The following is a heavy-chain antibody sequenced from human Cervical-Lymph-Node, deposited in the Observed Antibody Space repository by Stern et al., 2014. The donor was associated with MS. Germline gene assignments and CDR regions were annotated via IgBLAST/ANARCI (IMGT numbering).Heavy chain of an antibody. CDR2: ISHDSTNK. J-gene: IGHJ3*02. CDR3: AKIPLNRGRTQWI. Sequence: MQLVESGGGVVQPGRSLRLSCAASGFTFRSYGMHWVRQAPGKGLEWVALISHDSTNKYYADSVKGRFPISRENSKNTLYLEMNNLRPEDTAMYYCAKIPLNRGRTQWIWGQGTMVTASS. D-gene: IGHD1-26*01. CDR1: GFTFRSYG. V-gene: IGHV3-30*18.